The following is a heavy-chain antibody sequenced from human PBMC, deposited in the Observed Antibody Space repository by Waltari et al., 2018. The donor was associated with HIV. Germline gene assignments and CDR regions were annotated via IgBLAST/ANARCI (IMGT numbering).Heavy chain of an antibody. Sequence: QLQLQESGPGLVKPSETLSLTCTVSGGSISSSSYYWGWIRQPPGKGLEWIGGIYYSGSTYYNPSLKSRVTISVDTSKNQFSLKLSSVTAADTAVYYCARPMVQGRRVYYYGMDVWGQGTTVTVSS. J-gene: IGHJ6*02. CDR2: IYYSGST. V-gene: IGHV4-39*01. CDR3: ARPMVQGRRVYYYGMDV. D-gene: IGHD3-10*01. CDR1: GGSISSSSYY.